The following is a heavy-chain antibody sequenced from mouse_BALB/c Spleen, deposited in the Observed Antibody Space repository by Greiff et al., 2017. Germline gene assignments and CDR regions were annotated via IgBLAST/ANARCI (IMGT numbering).Heavy chain of an antibody. V-gene: IGHV1-18*01. CDR3: ARRYDGGFDY. D-gene: IGHD2-14*01. Sequence: EVQLQQSGPELVKPGASVKIPCKASGYTFTDYNMDWVKQSHGKSLEWIGDINPNNGGTIYNQKFKGKATLTVDKSSSTAYMELRSLTSEDTAVYYCARRYDGGFDYWGQGTTLTVSS. CDR1: GYTFTDYN. J-gene: IGHJ2*01. CDR2: INPNNGGT.